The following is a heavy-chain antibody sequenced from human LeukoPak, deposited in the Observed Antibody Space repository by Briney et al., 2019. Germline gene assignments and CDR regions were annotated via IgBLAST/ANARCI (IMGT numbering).Heavy chain of an antibody. V-gene: IGHV1-69*13. D-gene: IGHD3-9*01. Sequence: SLKVSCKASGGTFSGYAMSWVRQAPGQGLEWMGGIIPIFGTANYAQKFRGSVTITADEWTSTAYMGLSSLGSENTAVYYGASDPLYTYYHILTGYETYYYYMHLWRKGTTVSISS. CDR3: ASDPLYTYYHILTGYETYYYYMHL. CDR2: IIPIFGTA. J-gene: IGHJ6*03. CDR1: GGTFSGYA.